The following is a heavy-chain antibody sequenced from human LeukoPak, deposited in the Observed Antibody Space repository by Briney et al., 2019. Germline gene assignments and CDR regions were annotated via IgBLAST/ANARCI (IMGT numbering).Heavy chain of an antibody. CDR1: GLTFSSSA. CDR3: ARVNRFWSGYYKDY. V-gene: IGHV3-23*01. CDR2: ISGNGGST. J-gene: IGHJ4*02. D-gene: IGHD3-3*01. Sequence: GGSLRLSCAASGLTFSSSAMSWVRQAPGKGLEWVSVISGNGGSTYYADSVKGRFTISRDNSKNTLYLDMNSLRAEGTAVYYCARVNRFWSGYYKDYWGQGTLVTVSS.